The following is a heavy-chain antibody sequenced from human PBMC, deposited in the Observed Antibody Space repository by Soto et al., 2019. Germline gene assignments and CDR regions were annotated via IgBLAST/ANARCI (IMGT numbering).Heavy chain of an antibody. Sequence: QLQLQESGPGLVKPSETLSLTCTVSGGSISSSSYYWGWIRQPPGKGLEWIGSIYYSGSTYYNPSLKGPVTISVDTSKNQFSLKLSSVTAADTAVYYCASLPLWFGELYVPWFDPWGQGTLVTVSS. D-gene: IGHD3-10*01. V-gene: IGHV4-39*01. CDR1: GGSISSSSYY. CDR3: ASLPLWFGELYVPWFDP. J-gene: IGHJ5*02. CDR2: IYYSGST.